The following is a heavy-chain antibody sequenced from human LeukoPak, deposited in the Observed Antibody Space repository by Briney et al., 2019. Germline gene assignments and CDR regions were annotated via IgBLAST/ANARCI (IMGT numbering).Heavy chain of an antibody. J-gene: IGHJ5*02. CDR1: GGSISSGGYY. V-gene: IGHV4-31*03. CDR2: IYYGGNT. D-gene: IGHD3-10*01. CDR3: ARDKTPPLWFRERGWFDP. Sequence: SETLSLTCTVSGGSISSGGYYWSWIRQNPGKGLEWIGYIYYGGNTYYNPSLKSRATISVDTSKNQFSLKLTSVTAADTAVYYCARDKTPPLWFRERGWFDPWGQGTLVTVSS.